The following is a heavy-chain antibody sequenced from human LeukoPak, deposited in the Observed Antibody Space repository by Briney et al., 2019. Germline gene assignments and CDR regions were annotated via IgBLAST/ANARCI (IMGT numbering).Heavy chain of an antibody. Sequence: TSETLSLTCTVSGGSISSGDYYWSWIRQPPGKGLEWIGYIYYSGSTYYNPSLKSRVTISVDTPKNQFSLKLSSVTAADTAVYYCAREYDSSGYYSFDYWGQGTLVTVSS. CDR1: GGSISSGDYY. CDR2: IYYSGST. D-gene: IGHD3-22*01. CDR3: AREYDSSGYYSFDY. V-gene: IGHV4-30-4*01. J-gene: IGHJ4*02.